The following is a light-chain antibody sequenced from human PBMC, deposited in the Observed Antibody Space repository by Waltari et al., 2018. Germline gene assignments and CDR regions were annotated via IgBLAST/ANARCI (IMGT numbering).Light chain of an antibody. CDR1: SGLYSSNNKDY. Sequence: SGLYSSNNKDYLAWYQQKPGQPPKLLIYWASTRESGVPDRFSGSGSGTDFTLTISSLQAEDVAVYYCQQYYSTPKTFGQGTKVEIK. V-gene: IGKV4-1*01. CDR3: QQYYSTPKT. CDR2: WAS. J-gene: IGKJ1*01.